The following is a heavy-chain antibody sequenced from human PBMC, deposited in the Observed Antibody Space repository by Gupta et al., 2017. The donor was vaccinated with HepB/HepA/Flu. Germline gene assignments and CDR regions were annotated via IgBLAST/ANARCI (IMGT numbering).Heavy chain of an antibody. CDR2: ISSSSSYI. V-gene: IGHV3-21*01. Sequence: EVQLVESGGGLVKPGGSLRLSCAASGFTFSSYSMNWVRQAPGKGLEWVSSISSSSSYIYYADSVKGRFTISRDNAKNSLYLQMNSLRAEDTAVYYCARGGGDIVVVPAATYYYYYYMDVWGKGTTVTVSS. CDR3: ARGGGDIVVVPAATYYYYYYMDV. CDR1: GFTFSSYS. J-gene: IGHJ6*03. D-gene: IGHD2-2*01.